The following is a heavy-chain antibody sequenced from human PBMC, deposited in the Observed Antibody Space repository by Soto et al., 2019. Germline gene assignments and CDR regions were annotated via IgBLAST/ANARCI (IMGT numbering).Heavy chain of an antibody. CDR1: GGGGREKY. CDR3: VRPLPSGRNYGMDV. V-gene: IGHV3-53*01. CDR2: IYNDGTT. D-gene: IGHD3-10*01. J-gene: IGHJ6*02. Sequence: GGAPGPFPKAHGGGGREKYNRWGRPGPGMGLEWVSVIYNDGTTYYADSVKGRFTLSRDTSKNTLSLQMDSLRAEGTAVYYCVRPLPSGRNYGMDVWGQGTTVTVSS.